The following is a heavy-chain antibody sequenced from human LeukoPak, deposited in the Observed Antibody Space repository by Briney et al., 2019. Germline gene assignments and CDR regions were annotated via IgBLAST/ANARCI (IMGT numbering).Heavy chain of an antibody. CDR3: ATDSYASGSYYRLFY. V-gene: IGHV3-74*01. Sequence: PGGSLRLSCGASGFTFGTYWMHWVRQAPGKGLVWVSGINSDGGTTTYADSVKGRFTISRDNAKNTLYLQMNNLRAEDTAIYYCATDSYASGSYYRLFYWGQGTLVTVSS. D-gene: IGHD3-10*01. CDR2: INSDGGTT. J-gene: IGHJ4*02. CDR1: GFTFGTYW.